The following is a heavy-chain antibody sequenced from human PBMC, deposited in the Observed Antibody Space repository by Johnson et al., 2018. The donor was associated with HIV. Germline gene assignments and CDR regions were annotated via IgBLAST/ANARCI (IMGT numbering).Heavy chain of an antibody. D-gene: IGHD1-26*01. J-gene: IGHJ3*02. V-gene: IGHV3-48*03. CDR3: AREVGARGSDAFDI. Sequence: VQLVESGGGVVQPGESLTLSCVVSGLSFSNFGIHWVRQAPGKGLEWVSGISWTSGNTIYYADSVKGRFTISRDNAKNSLYLQMNSLRPEDTAVYSCAREVGARGSDAFDIWGQGTMVTVSS. CDR1: GLSFSNFG. CDR2: ISWTSGNTI.